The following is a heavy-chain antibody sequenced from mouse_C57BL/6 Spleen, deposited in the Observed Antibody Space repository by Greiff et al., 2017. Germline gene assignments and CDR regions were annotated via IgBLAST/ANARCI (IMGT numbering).Heavy chain of an antibody. CDR1: GYTFTSYW. V-gene: IGHV1-61*01. D-gene: IGHD1-1*01. CDR2: IYPSDSET. J-gene: IGHJ1*03. CDR3: AKGSIRGYFDV. Sequence: VQLQQPGAELVRPGSSVKLSCKASGYTFTSYWMDWVKQRPGQGLEWIGNIYPSDSETHYNQKFKDKATLTVDKSSSTAYMQLSSLTSEDSAVYYCAKGSIRGYFDVWGTGTTVTVSS.